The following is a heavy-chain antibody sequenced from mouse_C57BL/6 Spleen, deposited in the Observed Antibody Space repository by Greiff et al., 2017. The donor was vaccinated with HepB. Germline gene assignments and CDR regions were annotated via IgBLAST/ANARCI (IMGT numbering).Heavy chain of an antibody. Sequence: EVKVEESGGGLVKPGGSLKLSCAASGFTFSSYTMSWVRQTPEKRLEWVATISGGGGNTYYPDSVKGRFTISRDNAKNTLYLQMSSLRSEDTALYYCARRIYYGFAYWGQGTLVTVSA. CDR2: ISGGGGNT. CDR3: ARRIYYGFAY. CDR1: GFTFSSYT. J-gene: IGHJ3*01. V-gene: IGHV5-9*01. D-gene: IGHD2-1*01.